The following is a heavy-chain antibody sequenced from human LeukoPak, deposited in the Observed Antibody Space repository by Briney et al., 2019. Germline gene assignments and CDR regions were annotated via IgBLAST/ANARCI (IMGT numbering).Heavy chain of an antibody. J-gene: IGHJ4*02. V-gene: IGHV3-48*01. CDR3: AREDYGDYLGY. CDR2: ISSSSSTI. D-gene: IGHD3-16*01. CDR1: GFTFSSYS. Sequence: GGSLRLSCAASGFTFSSYSMNWVRQAPGKGLEWVSYISSSSSTIYYADSVKGRFTISRDNAKNSLYLQMNSLRAEDTAVYYCAREDYGDYLGYWGQGTLVTVSS.